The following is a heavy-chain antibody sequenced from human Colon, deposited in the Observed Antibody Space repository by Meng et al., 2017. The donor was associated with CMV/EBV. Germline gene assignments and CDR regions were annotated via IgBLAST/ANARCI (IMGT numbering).Heavy chain of an antibody. Sequence: GESLKISCVGSGLVFDLYSMAWVRQAPGRGLEWVANINEDGSETTYVQSMKGRLTISRDNTKNALYLQMNSLRAEDPAVYYCARRFEYSSSYGVDVWGQGTTVTVSS. CDR3: ARRFEYSSSYGVDV. D-gene: IGHD6-13*01. J-gene: IGHJ6*02. CDR1: GLVFDLYS. V-gene: IGHV3-7*01. CDR2: INEDGSET.